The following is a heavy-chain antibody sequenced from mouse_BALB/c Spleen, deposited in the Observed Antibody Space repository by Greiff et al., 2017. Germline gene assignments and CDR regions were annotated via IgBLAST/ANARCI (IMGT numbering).Heavy chain of an antibody. CDR3: ATNYYGSSYGLYAMDY. CDR1: GFSLTSYG. V-gene: IGHV2-2*02. D-gene: IGHD1-1*01. Sequence: VQLQQSGPGLVQPSQSLSITCTVSGFSLTSYGVHWVRQSPGKGLEWLGVIWSGGSTDYNAAFISRLSISKDNSKSQVFFKMNSLQANDTAIYYCATNYYGSSYGLYAMDYWGQGTSVTVSS. CDR2: IWSGGST. J-gene: IGHJ4*01.